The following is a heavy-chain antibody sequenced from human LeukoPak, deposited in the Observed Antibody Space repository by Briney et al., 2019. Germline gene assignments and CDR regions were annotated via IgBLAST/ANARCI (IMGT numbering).Heavy chain of an antibody. D-gene: IGHD4-17*01. Sequence: ASVKVSCKVSGYTLTELSMHWVRQAPGKGLEWMGGFDPEDGETIYAQKFQGRVTITEDTSTDTAYMELSSLRSEDTAVYYCATAIPTGVYGDYAGYYYYYMDVWGKGTTVTVSS. V-gene: IGHV1-24*01. CDR2: FDPEDGET. J-gene: IGHJ6*03. CDR3: ATAIPTGVYGDYAGYYYYYMDV. CDR1: GYTLTELS.